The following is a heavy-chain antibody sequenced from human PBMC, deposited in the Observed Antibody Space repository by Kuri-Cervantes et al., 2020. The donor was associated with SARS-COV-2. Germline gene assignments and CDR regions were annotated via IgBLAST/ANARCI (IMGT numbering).Heavy chain of an antibody. Sequence: GESLKISCAASGFTFSSYAMSWVRQAPGKGLEWVSAISGSGGSTYYADSVKGRFTISRDNAKNSLYLQMNSLRAEDTAVYYCARPQFSGYGMDVWGQGTTVTVSS. D-gene: IGHD2/OR15-2a*01. J-gene: IGHJ6*02. V-gene: IGHV3-23*01. CDR2: ISGSGGST. CDR1: GFTFSSYA. CDR3: ARPQFSGYGMDV.